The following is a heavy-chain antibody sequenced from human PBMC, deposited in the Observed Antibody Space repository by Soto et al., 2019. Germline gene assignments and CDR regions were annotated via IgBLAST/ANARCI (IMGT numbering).Heavy chain of an antibody. CDR2: VRNKDNSYTT. V-gene: IGHV3-72*01. CDR1: GFTFSDHY. J-gene: IGHJ6*02. Sequence: GGSLRLSCAASGFTFSDHYMDWVRQAPGKGLEWVGRVRNKDNSYTTDYVASVKGRFTISRDDSKNLLYLQMNSLKTEDTAVYYCARVSYYGLDVWGQGTTVTVSS. CDR3: ARVSYYGLDV.